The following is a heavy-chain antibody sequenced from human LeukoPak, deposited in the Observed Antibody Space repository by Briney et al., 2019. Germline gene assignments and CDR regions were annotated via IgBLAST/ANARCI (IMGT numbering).Heavy chain of an antibody. Sequence: GGSLRLSCAASRFTFNEFWMHWVRQVPGKGLMWVARIHKDGLHTWYADSMKGRFTISRDNAENTVYLQLNSLRVEDTAVYYCARESEAAGTYYLDHWGQGNLVTVSS. CDR1: RFTFNEFW. J-gene: IGHJ4*02. CDR3: ARESEAAGTYYLDH. CDR2: IHKDGLHT. V-gene: IGHV3-74*01. D-gene: IGHD6-25*01.